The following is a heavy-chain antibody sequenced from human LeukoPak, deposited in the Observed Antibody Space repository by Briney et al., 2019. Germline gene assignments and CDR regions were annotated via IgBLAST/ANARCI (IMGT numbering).Heavy chain of an antibody. V-gene: IGHV3-43*02. D-gene: IGHD4-23*01. CDR1: GFTFDDYA. CDR3: AKDADYGDNSGAAFDI. Sequence: PGGSLRLSCAASGFTFDDYAMHWVRQAPGKGLEWVSLISGDGGTTYYADSVKGRFTISRDNSENSLYMQMSSLRTEDSALYYCAKDADYGDNSGAAFDIWGQGTMVTVSS. J-gene: IGHJ3*02. CDR2: ISGDGGTT.